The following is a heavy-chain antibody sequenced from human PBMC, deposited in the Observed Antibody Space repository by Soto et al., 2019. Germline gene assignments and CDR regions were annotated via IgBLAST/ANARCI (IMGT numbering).Heavy chain of an antibody. D-gene: IGHD3-16*01. Sequence: QVQLVQSGAEVKKPGTSVKVSCKTSGFTFTTFSITWVRQAPGQGLEWMGWISAYNGNKNYAQKFQGRVTMTTDTSTSTAYMALRSLTSDDTAVYYCARGGDSPDYWGQGTLVTVSS. V-gene: IGHV1-18*01. J-gene: IGHJ4*02. CDR2: ISAYNGNK. CDR1: GFTFTTFS. CDR3: ARGGDSPDY.